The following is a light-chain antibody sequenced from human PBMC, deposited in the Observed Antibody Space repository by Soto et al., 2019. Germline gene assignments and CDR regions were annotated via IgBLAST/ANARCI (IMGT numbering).Light chain of an antibody. CDR2: AAS. J-gene: IGKJ1*01. CDR3: LQHDSYPWT. Sequence: ATKMTQSPSSLSASVGDRVTIACRASQAISNDLGWYQQKPGKAPELLIFAASTLQSGVPSRFSGSGAGIDFTLTISNLQPEDFATYYCLQHDSYPWTFGQGTKV. V-gene: IGKV1-6*01. CDR1: QAISND.